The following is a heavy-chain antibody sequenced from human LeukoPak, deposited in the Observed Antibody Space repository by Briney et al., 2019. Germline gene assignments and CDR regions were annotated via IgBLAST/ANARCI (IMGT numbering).Heavy chain of an antibody. CDR1: GGSISSYY. CDR2: IYYSGST. J-gene: IGHJ4*02. Sequence: SETLSLTCTVSGGSISSYYWSWLRQPPGRGLEWVGYIYYSGSTNYNPSLKSRVTISVDTSKNQFSLKLSSVTAADTAVYYCARTGSRQALLSWGQGTLVTVSS. D-gene: IGHD7-27*01. CDR3: ARTGSRQALLS. V-gene: IGHV4-59*01.